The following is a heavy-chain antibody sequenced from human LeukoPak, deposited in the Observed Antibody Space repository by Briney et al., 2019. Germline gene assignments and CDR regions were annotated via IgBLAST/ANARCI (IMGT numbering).Heavy chain of an antibody. D-gene: IGHD3-9*01. CDR1: GFTFSGYA. Sequence: PGGSLRLSCAASGFTFSGYAMSWVRQAPGKGLEWVSAISGSGGSTYYADSVKGRFTISRDNSKNTLYLQMNSLRAEDTAVYYCAKGYDILTNFDYWGQGTLVTVSS. CDR3: AKGYDILTNFDY. J-gene: IGHJ4*02. CDR2: ISGSGGST. V-gene: IGHV3-23*01.